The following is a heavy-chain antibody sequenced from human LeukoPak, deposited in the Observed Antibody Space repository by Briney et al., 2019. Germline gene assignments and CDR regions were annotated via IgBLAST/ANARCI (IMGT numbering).Heavy chain of an antibody. J-gene: IGHJ6*04. CDR2: IYSGGST. V-gene: IGHV3-53*01. CDR3: ARLRVDV. CDR1: GFIVSNSY. Sequence: GGSLRLSCAAPGFIVSNSYMSWVRQAPGKGLEWVSVIYSGGSTYYADSVKGRFIISRDNSKNTLDLQMNSLRAEDTAVYYCARLRVDVWGKGTTVTVSS.